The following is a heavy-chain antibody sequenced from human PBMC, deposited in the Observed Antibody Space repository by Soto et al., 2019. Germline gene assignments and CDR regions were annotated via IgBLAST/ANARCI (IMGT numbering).Heavy chain of an antibody. CDR1: GGTFSSYA. V-gene: IGHV1-69*01. Sequence: QVQLVQSGAEVKKPGSSVKVSCKASGGTFSSYAISWVRQAPGQGLEWMGGIIPIFGTANYAQKFQGRVTITADESTSTAYMELSSLRSEDTAVYYCARGNGYSSSWYSYYFDYWGQGTLVTVSS. CDR2: IIPIFGTA. J-gene: IGHJ4*02. D-gene: IGHD6-13*01. CDR3: ARGNGYSSSWYSYYFDY.